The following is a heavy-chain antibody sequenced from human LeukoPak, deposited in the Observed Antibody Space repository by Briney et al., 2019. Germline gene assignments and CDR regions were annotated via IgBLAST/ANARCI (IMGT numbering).Heavy chain of an antibody. V-gene: IGHV3-11*04. CDR3: ARVSGRARRRVY. Sequence: LGGSLRLYCAASGFTFSDYYMSWIRQAPGKGLEWVSYISSSGSTIYYADSVKGRFTISRDNAKNSLYLQMNSLRAEDTAVYYCARVSGRARRRVYWGQGTLVTVSS. CDR1: GFTFSDYY. J-gene: IGHJ4*02. CDR2: ISSSGSTI. D-gene: IGHD3-10*01.